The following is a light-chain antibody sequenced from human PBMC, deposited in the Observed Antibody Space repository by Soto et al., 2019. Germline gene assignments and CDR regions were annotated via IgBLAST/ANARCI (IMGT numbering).Light chain of an antibody. Sequence: QSALTQPASVSGSPGQSITISCTGTSSDVGGYNYVSWYQQHPGKAPKLMICEVSNRPSGVSNRFSGSKSGNTASLTISGLQAEDEADYYCSSYTSSSTLGVVFGGGTKVTVL. V-gene: IGLV2-14*01. J-gene: IGLJ2*01. CDR2: EVS. CDR1: SSDVGGYNY. CDR3: SSYTSSSTLGVV.